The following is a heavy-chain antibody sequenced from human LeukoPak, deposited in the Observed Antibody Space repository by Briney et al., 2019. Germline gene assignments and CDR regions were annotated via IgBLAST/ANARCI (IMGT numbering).Heavy chain of an antibody. CDR3: AEVSCVSNADAGL. Sequence: PGGSLRLSCEASGFTFSNYAMSWVRQAPARGLEWVSSLRGDGDTFYADSVKGRFTLSRDDSRNTAYLHLSNLRVEDTAVYYCAEVSCVSNADAGLWSHGSLVNV. CDR1: GFTFSNYA. D-gene: IGHD1-1*01. J-gene: IGHJ1*01. V-gene: IGHV3-23*01. CDR2: LRGDGDT.